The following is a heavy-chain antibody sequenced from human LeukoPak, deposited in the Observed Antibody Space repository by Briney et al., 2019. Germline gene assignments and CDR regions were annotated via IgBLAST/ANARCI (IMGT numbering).Heavy chain of an antibody. CDR2: ISYDGRHK. CDR1: GFTFSTYG. CDR3: AKDRMETLIGNWFDP. D-gene: IGHD4-23*01. Sequence: GRSLRLSCAASGFTFSTYGMHWVRQTPGKGLEWVAVISYDGRHKYYEDSVKGRFTISRDNFKNTLYLQMDSLRAEDTAVYYCAKDRMETLIGNWFDPWGQGTLVTVSS. J-gene: IGHJ5*02. V-gene: IGHV3-30*18.